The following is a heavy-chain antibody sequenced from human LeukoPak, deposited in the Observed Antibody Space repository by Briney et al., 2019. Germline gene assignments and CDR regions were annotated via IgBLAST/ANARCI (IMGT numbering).Heavy chain of an antibody. V-gene: IGHV3-11*01. D-gene: IGHD3-22*01. CDR2: ISSSGSTI. Sequence: AGGSLRLSCAASGFTFSDYYMSWIRQAPGKGLEWVSYISSSGSTIYYADSVKGRFTISRDNAKNSLYLQMNSLRAEDTAVYYCAREVEVVRDNTYAFDIWGQGTMVTVSS. J-gene: IGHJ3*02. CDR3: AREVEVVRDNTYAFDI. CDR1: GFTFSDYY.